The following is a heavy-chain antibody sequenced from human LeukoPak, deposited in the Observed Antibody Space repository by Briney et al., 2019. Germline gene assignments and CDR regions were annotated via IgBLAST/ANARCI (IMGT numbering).Heavy chain of an antibody. D-gene: IGHD2-15*01. V-gene: IGHV3-74*01. J-gene: IGHJ4*02. Sequence: GGSLRLSCAASGFTFSNCWMHWVRQVPGKGLVWVARINSDVSITNYADSVKGRFTISRDNAKNTLYLQMNSLRAEDTAVYYCASAVVVPWGPHYFDYWGQGTLVTVSS. CDR3: ASAVVVPWGPHYFDY. CDR2: INSDVSIT. CDR1: GFTFSNCW.